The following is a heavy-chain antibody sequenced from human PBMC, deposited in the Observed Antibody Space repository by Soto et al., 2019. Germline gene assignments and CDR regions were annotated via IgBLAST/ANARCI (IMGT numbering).Heavy chain of an antibody. Sequence: ASVKVSCKASGYTFTSYYMHWVRQAPGQGLEWMGIINPSGGSTSYAQKFQGRVTMTRDTSTSTVYMELSSLRSEDTAVYYCAIGCYSNLHYYYGMDVWGQGTTVTVSS. CDR3: AIGCYSNLHYYYGMDV. V-gene: IGHV1-46*01. D-gene: IGHD4-4*01. J-gene: IGHJ6*02. CDR2: INPSGGST. CDR1: GYTFTSYY.